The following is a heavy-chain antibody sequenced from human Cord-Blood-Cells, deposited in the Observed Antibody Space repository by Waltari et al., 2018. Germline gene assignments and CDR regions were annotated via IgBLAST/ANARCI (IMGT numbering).Heavy chain of an antibody. J-gene: IGHJ6*03. CDR3: ARGLVVPAAMEYYYYYYYMDV. CDR2: ISSSSSYI. CDR1: GFTFSSYS. V-gene: IGHV3-21*01. Sequence: AASGFTFSSYSMNWVRQAPGQVLEWVSSISSSSSYIYYADSVKGRFTISRDNAKNSLYLQMNSLRAEDTAVYYCARGLVVPAAMEYYYYYYYMDVWGKGTTVTVSS. D-gene: IGHD2-2*01.